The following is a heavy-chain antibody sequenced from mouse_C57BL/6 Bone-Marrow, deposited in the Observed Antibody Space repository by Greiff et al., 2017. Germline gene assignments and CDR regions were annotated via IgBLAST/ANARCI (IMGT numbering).Heavy chain of an antibody. V-gene: IGHV1-55*01. CDR1: GYTFTSYW. Sequence: QVQLQQPGAELVKPGASVKMSCKASGYTFTSYWITWVKQRPGQGLEWIGDIYPGSGSTNYNEKFKSKATLTVDTSSSTAYMQLSSLTSEDSAVYDCATIYYDYDYWYFDVWGTGTTVTVSS. CDR2: IYPGSGST. J-gene: IGHJ1*03. CDR3: ATIYYDYDYWYFDV. D-gene: IGHD2-4*01.